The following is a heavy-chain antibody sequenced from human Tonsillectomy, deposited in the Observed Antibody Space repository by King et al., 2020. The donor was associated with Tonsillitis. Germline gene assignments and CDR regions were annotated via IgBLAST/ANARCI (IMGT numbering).Heavy chain of an antibody. J-gene: IGHJ4*02. CDR3: ARDIYGDYFDF. V-gene: IGHV4-4*07. D-gene: IGHD4-17*01. CDR1: GGSFSISY. Sequence: VQLQESGPGLVKPSETLALTFTVSGGSFSISYWTWFRTPPGKGLEWIWRISTSGTRNFNPSLKSRLTMSVDTSKKQFSPKLSSVTAADTAVYYCARDIYGDYFDFWGQGTLVTVSS. CDR2: ISTSGTR.